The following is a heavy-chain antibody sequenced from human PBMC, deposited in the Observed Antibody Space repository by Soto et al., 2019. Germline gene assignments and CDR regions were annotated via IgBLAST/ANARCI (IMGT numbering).Heavy chain of an antibody. CDR3: ARDLGSGSD. CDR1: RFTFSSYG. D-gene: IGHD1-26*01. CDR2: ISSSSNYI. V-gene: IGHV3-21*01. Sequence: EVQLVESGGGLVKPGGSLRLSCAASRFTFSSYGMNWVRQSPGKRLEWVSSISSSSNYIYYADSVKGRFTISRDNAKNSLYLQMNSLRAEDTAVYYCARDLGSGSDWGQGTLVTVSS. J-gene: IGHJ4*02.